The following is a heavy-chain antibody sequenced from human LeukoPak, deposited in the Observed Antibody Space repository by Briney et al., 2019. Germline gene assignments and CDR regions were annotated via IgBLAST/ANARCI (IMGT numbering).Heavy chain of an antibody. J-gene: IGHJ4*02. Sequence: QPGGSLRLSCAASGFTFSSYWMHWVRQAPGKGLVWVSRINSDGSSTSYADSVKGRFTISRDNAKNTLYLQMNSLGAEDTAVYYCATPGSIAVAGTIDYWGQGTLVTVSS. V-gene: IGHV3-74*01. CDR2: INSDGSST. CDR1: GFTFSSYW. D-gene: IGHD6-19*01. CDR3: ATPGSIAVAGTIDY.